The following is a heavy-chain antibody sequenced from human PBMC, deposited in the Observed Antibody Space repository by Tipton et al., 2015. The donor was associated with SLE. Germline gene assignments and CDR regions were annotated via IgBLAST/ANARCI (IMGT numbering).Heavy chain of an antibody. J-gene: IGHJ3*02. D-gene: IGHD1-26*01. Sequence: TLSLTCTVSGGSISSGGYYWSWIRQYPGKGLEWIGYISYSGSTNYNPSLKSRVTLSVDTSQNQSSLRLTSMGAADTAVYYCARERSNDALDIWGQGTMVTVSS. CDR1: GGSISSGGYY. V-gene: IGHV4-61*08. CDR3: ARERSNDALDI. CDR2: ISYSGST.